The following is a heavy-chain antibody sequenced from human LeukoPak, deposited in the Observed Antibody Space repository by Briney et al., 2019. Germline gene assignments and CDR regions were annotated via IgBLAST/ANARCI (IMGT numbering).Heavy chain of an antibody. CDR3: ARVGSCSGGSCYYRLFDY. Sequence: SQTLSLTCTVSGGSISNSDYYWSWIRQHPGKGLEWIGYIYYSGSTYYNPSLKSRVSISVDTSKNQFSLKLSSVTAADTAVYYCARVGSCSGGSCYYRLFDYWGQGTLVTVSS. D-gene: IGHD2-15*01. V-gene: IGHV4-31*03. J-gene: IGHJ4*02. CDR1: GGSISNSDYY. CDR2: IYYSGST.